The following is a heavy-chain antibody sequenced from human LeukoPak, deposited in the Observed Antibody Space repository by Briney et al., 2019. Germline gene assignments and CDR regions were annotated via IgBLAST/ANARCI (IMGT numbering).Heavy chain of an antibody. Sequence: ASVKVSCKASGYTFTSYGISWVRQAPGQGLEWMGWISAYNGNTNYAQKLQGRVTMTRDTSISTAYMELSRLRSDDTAVYYCARDSSGWNERWFDPWGQGTLVTVSS. J-gene: IGHJ5*02. CDR2: ISAYNGNT. D-gene: IGHD6-19*01. CDR3: ARDSSGWNERWFDP. CDR1: GYTFTSYG. V-gene: IGHV1-18*01.